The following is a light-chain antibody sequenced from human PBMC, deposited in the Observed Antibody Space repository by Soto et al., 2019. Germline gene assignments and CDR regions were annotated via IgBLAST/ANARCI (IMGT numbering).Light chain of an antibody. V-gene: IGKV2-28*01. J-gene: IGKJ2*01. Sequence: DIVMTQSPLSLPVTPGEPASISCRSSQSLLHSNGYNYLDWYLQKPGQSPQLLIYLGSNRASGVPDRFSGSGSGTDFTLTISSVEAEYVGVYYCMQALQSPYTFGPGTKLEIK. CDR1: QSLLHSNGYNY. CDR2: LGS. CDR3: MQALQSPYT.